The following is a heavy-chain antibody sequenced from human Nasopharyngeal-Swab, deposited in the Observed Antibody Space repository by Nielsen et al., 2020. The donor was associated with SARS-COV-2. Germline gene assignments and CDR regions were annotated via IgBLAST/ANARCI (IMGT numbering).Heavy chain of an antibody. CDR1: GFTITSSA. D-gene: IGHD1/OR15-1a*01. Sequence: SVKVSCKASGFTITSSAVQWVRQARGQRLEWIGWIVVGSGYTNYAQKFQERVTITRDMSTSTAYMEVSSLRSEDTAVYFCAADLQTTMAHWYFDLWGRGTLVTVSS. V-gene: IGHV1-58*01. J-gene: IGHJ2*01. CDR2: IVVGSGYT. CDR3: AADLQTTMAHWYFDL.